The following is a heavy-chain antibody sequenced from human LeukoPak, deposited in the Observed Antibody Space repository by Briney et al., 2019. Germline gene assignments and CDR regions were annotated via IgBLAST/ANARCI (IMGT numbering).Heavy chain of an antibody. J-gene: IGHJ3*02. D-gene: IGHD2-15*01. CDR3: ARDALGYCSGGSCYQIGAFDI. CDR1: GGSFSGYY. Sequence: SETLSLTCAVYGGSFSGYYWSWIRQPPGKGLEWIGEINHSGSTNYNPSLKSRVTISVDKSKNQFSLKLSSVTAADTAVYYCARDALGYCSGGSCYQIGAFDIWGQGTMVTVSS. CDR2: INHSGST. V-gene: IGHV4-34*01.